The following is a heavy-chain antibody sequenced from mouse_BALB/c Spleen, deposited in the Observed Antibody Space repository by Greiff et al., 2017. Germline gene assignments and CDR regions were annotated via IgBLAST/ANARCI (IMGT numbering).Heavy chain of an antibody. V-gene: IGHV5-17*02. D-gene: IGHD1-1*01. CDR1: GFTFSSFG. CDR2: ISSGSSTI. J-gene: IGHJ1*01. CDR3: ARYGSSPYWYFDV. Sequence: EVKLVESGGGLVQPGGSRKLSCAASGFTFSSFGMHWVRQAPEKGLEWVAYISSGSSTIYYADTVKGRFTISRDNPKNTLFLQMTSLRSEDTAMYYCARYGSSPYWYFDVWGAGTTVTVSS.